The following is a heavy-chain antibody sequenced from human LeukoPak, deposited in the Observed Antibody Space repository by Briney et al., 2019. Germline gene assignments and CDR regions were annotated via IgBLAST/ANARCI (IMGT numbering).Heavy chain of an antibody. J-gene: IGHJ3*02. CDR3: TISGYSGSYDAFDI. Sequence: ASVKVSCKASGYTFTSYDINWVRQATGQGLEWMGWMNPNSGNTGYAQKFQGRVTMTRSTSISTAYMELSSLRSEDTAVYYCTISGYSGSYDAFDIWGQGTMVTVSS. CDR2: MNPNSGNT. CDR1: GYTFTSYD. D-gene: IGHD1-26*01. V-gene: IGHV1-8*01.